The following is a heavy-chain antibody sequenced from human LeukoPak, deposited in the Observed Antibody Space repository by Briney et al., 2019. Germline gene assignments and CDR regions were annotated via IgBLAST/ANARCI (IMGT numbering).Heavy chain of an antibody. D-gene: IGHD3-10*01. V-gene: IGHV3-30*04. CDR2: ISYDGSNK. CDR3: ARGRSGSHHFDS. Sequence: GRSLRLSCAASGFTFSNYAMHWVRQATGKGLEWVAIISYDGSNKYYADSVKGRFTISRDNSKNTLYLQMNSLRADDTAVYYCARGRSGSHHFDSWGQGTLVTVPS. J-gene: IGHJ4*02. CDR1: GFTFSNYA.